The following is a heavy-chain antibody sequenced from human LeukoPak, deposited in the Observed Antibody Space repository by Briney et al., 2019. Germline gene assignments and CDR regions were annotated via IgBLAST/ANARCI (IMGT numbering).Heavy chain of an antibody. Sequence: GGSLRLSCAASGFTFSSYAMSWVRQAPGKGLEWVSAISGSGGSTYYADSVKGRFTISRDNSKNTLYLQMNSLRAEDTAVYYCAKDSPYSSSWYGYYYYYGMDVWGQGTTVTVSS. V-gene: IGHV3-23*01. CDR2: ISGSGGST. CDR1: GFTFSSYA. CDR3: AKDSPYSSSWYGYYYYYGMDV. D-gene: IGHD6-13*01. J-gene: IGHJ6*02.